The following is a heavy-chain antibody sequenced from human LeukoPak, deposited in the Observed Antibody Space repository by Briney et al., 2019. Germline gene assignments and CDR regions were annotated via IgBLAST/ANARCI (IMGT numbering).Heavy chain of an antibody. CDR3: ARESGNYVRAFDI. CDR1: GGTFSSYA. Sequence: ASVKVSCKASGGTFSSYAISWVRQAPGQGLKWMGGIIPIFGTANYAQKFQGRVTITADESTSTAYMELSSLRSEDTAVYYCARESGNYVRAFDIWGQGTMVTVSS. J-gene: IGHJ3*02. D-gene: IGHD4-11*01. CDR2: IIPIFGTA. V-gene: IGHV1-69*13.